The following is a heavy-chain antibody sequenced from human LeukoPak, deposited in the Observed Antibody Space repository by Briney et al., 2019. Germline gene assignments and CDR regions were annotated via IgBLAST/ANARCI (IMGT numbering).Heavy chain of an antibody. CDR1: GDAFSSYA. Sequence: SVKVSCKASGDAFSSYAINCVRQAPGQGLEWMGGIIPIFGTANYAQKFQGRVTITADESTRTAYMELSSLRSEDTAVYYCARVRWPHYTDVWGKGTTVTVSS. J-gene: IGHJ6*03. V-gene: IGHV1-69*13. CDR3: ARVRWPHYTDV. D-gene: IGHD5-24*01. CDR2: IIPIFGTA.